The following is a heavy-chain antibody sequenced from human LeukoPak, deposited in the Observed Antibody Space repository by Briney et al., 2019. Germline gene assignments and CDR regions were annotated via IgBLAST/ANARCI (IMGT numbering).Heavy chain of an antibody. D-gene: IGHD5-18*01. J-gene: IGHJ4*02. CDR2: INTDGSST. V-gene: IGHV3-74*01. CDR3: ARADWDTAMIDY. Sequence: QTGGSLRLSCAASGFIFSSYWMHWVRHAPGKGLAWVSRINTDGSSTSYADSVKGRFTISRDNAKNSLYLQMNSLRAEDTAVYYCARADWDTAMIDYWGQGTLVTVSS. CDR1: GFIFSSYW.